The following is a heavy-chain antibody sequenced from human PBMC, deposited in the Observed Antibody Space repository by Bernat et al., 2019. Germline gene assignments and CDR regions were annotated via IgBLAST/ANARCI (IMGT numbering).Heavy chain of an antibody. CDR1: GFTFSSYS. CDR3: AGDATYCSSTSCSKGNYYFYMDV. V-gene: IGHV3-21*01. Sequence: EVQLVESGGGLVKPGGSLRLSCAASGFTFSSYSMNWVRQAPGKGLEWVSSISSSSSYIYYADSVKGRFTISRDNAKNSLYLQMNSLRAEDTAVYYCAGDATYCSSTSCSKGNYYFYMDVWGKGTTVTVSS. CDR2: ISSSSSYI. D-gene: IGHD2-2*01. J-gene: IGHJ6*03.